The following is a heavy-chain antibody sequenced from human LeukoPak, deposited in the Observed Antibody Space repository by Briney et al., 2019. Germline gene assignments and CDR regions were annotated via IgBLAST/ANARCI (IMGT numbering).Heavy chain of an antibody. CDR1: GFTFSSYG. V-gene: IGHV3-33*08. CDR3: GRDRGDINDY. J-gene: IGHJ4*02. Sequence: GGSLRLSCAASGFTFSSYGMHWVRRAPGKGLEWVAVIWYDGSNKYYADSVKGRFTISRDNSKNTLYLQMNSLRAKDTAEYYCGRDRGDINDYWGQGTLVTVSS. D-gene: IGHD5-12*01. CDR2: IWYDGSNK.